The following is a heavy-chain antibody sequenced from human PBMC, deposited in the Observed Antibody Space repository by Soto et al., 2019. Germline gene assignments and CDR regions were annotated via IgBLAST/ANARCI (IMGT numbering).Heavy chain of an antibody. V-gene: IGHV3-30*04. J-gene: IGHJ4*02. Sequence: GGSLRLSCAASGFTFSSYAMHWARQAPGKGLEWVAVISYDGSNKYYADSVKGRFTISRDNSKNTLYLQMNSLRAEDTAVYYCAKDASIAVAAYFDYWGQGTLVTVSS. CDR3: AKDASIAVAAYFDY. D-gene: IGHD6-19*01. CDR1: GFTFSSYA. CDR2: ISYDGSNK.